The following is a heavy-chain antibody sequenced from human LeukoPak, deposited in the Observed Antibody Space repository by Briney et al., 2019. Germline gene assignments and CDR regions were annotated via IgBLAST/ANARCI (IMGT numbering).Heavy chain of an antibody. CDR1: GFTFSDYY. Sequence: PGGSLRLSCAASGFTFSDYYMSWIRQAPGKGLEWVSYMNSRSTYINYADSVKGRFTISRDNAKNSLYLQMNSLRAEDTAVYYCARPERSSWYYFDYWGQGTLVTVSS. V-gene: IGHV3-11*06. J-gene: IGHJ4*02. D-gene: IGHD6-13*01. CDR3: ARPERSSWYYFDY. CDR2: MNSRSTYI.